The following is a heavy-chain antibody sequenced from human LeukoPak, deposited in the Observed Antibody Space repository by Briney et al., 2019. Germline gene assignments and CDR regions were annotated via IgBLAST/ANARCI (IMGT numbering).Heavy chain of an antibody. J-gene: IGHJ6*03. CDR3: ARDKSVAGYYSYYMDV. CDR1: GGSISSSSYY. V-gene: IGHV4-39*07. CDR2: IYYSSST. Sequence: SETLSLTCTVSGGSISSSSYYWVWLRQPPGKGLEWNVSIYYSSSTYYNPSLKSRVTISVDTSKNQFSLKLSSVTAADTAVYYCARDKSVAGYYSYYMDVWGKGTTVTVSS. D-gene: IGHD6-19*01.